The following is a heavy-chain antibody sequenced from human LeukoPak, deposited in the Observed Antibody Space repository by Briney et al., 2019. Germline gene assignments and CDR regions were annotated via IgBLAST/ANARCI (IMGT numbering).Heavy chain of an antibody. D-gene: IGHD6-13*01. CDR1: GFTFSSYS. J-gene: IGHJ5*02. CDR2: ISSSSSYI. Sequence: PGGSLRLSCVASGFTFSSYSMNWVRQAPGKGLEWVSSISSSSSYIYYADSVKGRFTISRDNAKNSLYLQMNSLRAEDTAVYYCARGSVSYSSSWLNWFDPWGQGTLVTVSS. V-gene: IGHV3-21*01. CDR3: ARGSVSYSSSWLNWFDP.